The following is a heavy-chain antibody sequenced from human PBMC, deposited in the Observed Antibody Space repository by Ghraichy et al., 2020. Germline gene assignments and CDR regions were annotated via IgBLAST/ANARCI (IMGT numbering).Heavy chain of an antibody. V-gene: IGHV4-61*01. CDR3: ARDGDSRSFDY. CDR1: GGSVSSGSYY. D-gene: IGHD3-22*01. CDR2: IYYSGST. J-gene: IGHJ4*02. Sequence: SETLSLTCTVSGGSVSSGSYYWSWIRQPPGKGLEWIGYIYYSGSTNYNPSLKSRVTISVDTSKNQFSLKLSSVTAADTAVYYCARDGDSRSFDYWGQGTLVTVSS.